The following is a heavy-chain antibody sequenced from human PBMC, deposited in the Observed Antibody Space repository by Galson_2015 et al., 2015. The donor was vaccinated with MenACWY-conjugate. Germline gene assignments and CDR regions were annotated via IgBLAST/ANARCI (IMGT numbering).Heavy chain of an antibody. V-gene: IGHV3-21*01. Sequence: SLRLSCAASGFTFSSYTTIWVRQAPGKGLEWISSISARSTYIYYADSLRGRFTISRDNAKNSLHLQMDSLRAEDTAIYYCAREGSNSYYLDYWGQGTLVTVSS. CDR1: GFTFSSYT. CDR2: ISARSTYI. D-gene: IGHD2-2*01. CDR3: AREGSNSYYLDY. J-gene: IGHJ4*02.